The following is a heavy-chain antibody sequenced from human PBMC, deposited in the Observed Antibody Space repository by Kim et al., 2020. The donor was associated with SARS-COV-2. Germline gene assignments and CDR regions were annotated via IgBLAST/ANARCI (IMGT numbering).Heavy chain of an antibody. J-gene: IGHJ4*02. Sequence: RVTISVDTSKNQFSLKLSSVTAADTAVYYCARRGMNYDFWSGYRGYYFDYWGQGTLVTVSS. V-gene: IGHV4-34*01. CDR3: ARRGMNYDFWSGYRGYYFDY. D-gene: IGHD3-3*01.